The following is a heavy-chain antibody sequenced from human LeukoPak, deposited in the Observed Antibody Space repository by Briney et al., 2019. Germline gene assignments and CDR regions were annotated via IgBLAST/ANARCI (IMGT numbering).Heavy chain of an antibody. CDR1: RYTFTGYY. J-gene: IGHJ3*02. CDR2: ISPSGGST. CDR3: ARAMAAWFGELSFAFDI. D-gene: IGHD3-10*01. V-gene: IGHV1-46*01. Sequence: ASVKVSCKASRYTFTGYYMHWVRQAPGQGPEWMGVISPSGGSTTYAQKFQGRVTLTRDMSTSTDYLELSSLRSDDTAVYYCARAMAAWFGELSFAFDIWGQGTMVTVSS.